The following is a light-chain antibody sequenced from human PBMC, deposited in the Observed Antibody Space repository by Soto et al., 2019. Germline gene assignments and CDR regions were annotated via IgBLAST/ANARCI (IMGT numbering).Light chain of an antibody. CDR3: QSYDSSLSAGV. CDR2: GDN. J-gene: IGLJ3*02. Sequence: QSVLTQPPSVSGAPGQRVTISCTGSSSNIGAGYDVHWYQQLPGTAPKLLIYGDNNRPSGVPDRFSGSKSGTSASLAITGLQAEDEAEYYCQSYDSSLSAGVFGGGTKVTVL. CDR1: SSNIGAGYD. V-gene: IGLV1-40*01.